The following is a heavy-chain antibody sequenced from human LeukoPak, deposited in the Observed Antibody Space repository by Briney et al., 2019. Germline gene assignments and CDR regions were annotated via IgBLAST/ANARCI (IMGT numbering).Heavy chain of an antibody. D-gene: IGHD1-14*01. CDR2: IKQDGSRK. V-gene: IGHV3-7*01. CDR1: GGSISSYY. Sequence: ETLSLTCTVSGGSISSYYWSWIRQPPGKGLEWVAKIKQDGSRKDYVDSVKGRFTISRDNAKNSLYLEMSSLRVEDTGVYYCARENPYVSWGQGTLVTVSS. J-gene: IGHJ5*02. CDR3: ARENPYVS.